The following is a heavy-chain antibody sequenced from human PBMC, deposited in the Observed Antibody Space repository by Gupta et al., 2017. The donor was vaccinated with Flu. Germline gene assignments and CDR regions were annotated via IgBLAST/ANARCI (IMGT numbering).Heavy chain of an antibody. CDR2: INTNTGKP. CDR1: GYTFTTFG. CDR3: ARDSLAAADY. V-gene: IGHV7-4-1*02. J-gene: IGHJ4*02. Sequence: GYTFTTFGINWVRQAPGQGLEWMGWINTNTGKPTYAQDFRGRFVFSLATSANTAYLQISSLKGEDTAIYYCARDSLAAADYWGQGTLVTVS. D-gene: IGHD6-13*01.